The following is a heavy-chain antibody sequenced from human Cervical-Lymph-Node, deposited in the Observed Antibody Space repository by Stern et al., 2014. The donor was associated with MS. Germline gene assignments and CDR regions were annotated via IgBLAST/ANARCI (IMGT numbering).Heavy chain of an antibody. V-gene: IGHV5-51*01. CDR1: GYKFSIYW. CDR3: ARQTTAWASDV. D-gene: IGHD1-14*01. J-gene: IGHJ4*02. Sequence: EVQLEESGAELIRPGESLKISCKGSGYKFSIYWIAWVRQMPGKGLEGMGILYPGDSETRTSPSFQGQVTMSADKSTSTAYLQWSSLNASDTAMYFCARQTTAWASDVWGQGTLVTVSS. CDR2: LYPGDSET.